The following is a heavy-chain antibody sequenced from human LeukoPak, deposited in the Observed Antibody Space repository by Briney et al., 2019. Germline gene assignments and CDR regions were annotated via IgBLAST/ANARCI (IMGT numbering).Heavy chain of an antibody. D-gene: IGHD3-3*01. CDR2: ISYDGSNK. CDR1: GFTFSSYA. V-gene: IGHV3-30-3*01. CDR3: ARLFMESENYFDY. Sequence: GGSLRLSCAASGFTFSSYAMHWVRQAPGKGLGWVAVISYDGSNKYYADSVKGRFTISRDNSKNTLYLQMNSLRAEDTAVYYCARLFMESENYFDYWGQGTLVTVSS. J-gene: IGHJ4*02.